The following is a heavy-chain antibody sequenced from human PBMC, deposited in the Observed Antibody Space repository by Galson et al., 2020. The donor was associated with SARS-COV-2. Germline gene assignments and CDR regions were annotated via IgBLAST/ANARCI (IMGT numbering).Heavy chain of an antibody. CDR2: TIYAGRTQ. J-gene: IGHJ6*02. V-gene: IGHV3-30*18. D-gene: IGHD1-20*01. Sequence: GESLKISCAASGFTFSNYGMHWVRQAPGKGLEWVAVTIYAGRTQYYAASVKGRFTISRDNSKNTLYLHIISLSTEDTAVYYCAKDYRAITGKVYGMDVWGQGTTVTVSS. CDR1: GFTFSNYG. CDR3: AKDYRAITGKVYGMDV.